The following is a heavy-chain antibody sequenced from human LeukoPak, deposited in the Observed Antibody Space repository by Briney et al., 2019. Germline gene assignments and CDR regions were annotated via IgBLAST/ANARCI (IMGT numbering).Heavy chain of an antibody. V-gene: IGHV4-39*07. CDR2: INHSGST. CDR3: ARVGSSWSQIFNWFDP. D-gene: IGHD6-13*01. CDR1: GGSISSSSYY. Sequence: SETLSLTCTVSGGSISSSSYYWGWIRQPPGKGLEWIGEINHSGSTNYNPSLKSRVTISVDTSKNQFSLKLSSVTAADTAVYYCARVGSSWSQIFNWFDPWGQGTLVTVSS. J-gene: IGHJ5*02.